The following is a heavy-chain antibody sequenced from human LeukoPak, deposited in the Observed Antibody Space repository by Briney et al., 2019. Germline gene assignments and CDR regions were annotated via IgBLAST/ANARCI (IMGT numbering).Heavy chain of an antibody. V-gene: IGHV1-2*02. CDR2: INPNGGGT. CDR1: GYTLTDQY. D-gene: IGHD2-15*01. Sequence: ASVKVSCQASGYTLTDQYIHWVRQAPGQGLEWMGWINPNGGGTDYAQRFQGRVTLTRDTSISTAYMEMVSLRSDDTAVYNCVSDLAAGRLIAVHSDDWGQGTLVTVSS. CDR3: VSDLAAGRLIAVHSDD. J-gene: IGHJ4*02.